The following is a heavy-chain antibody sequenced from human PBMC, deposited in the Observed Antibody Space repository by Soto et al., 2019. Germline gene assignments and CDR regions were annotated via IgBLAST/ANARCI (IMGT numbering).Heavy chain of an antibody. CDR3: ARTPRGYGYGYYYYYGMDV. J-gene: IGHJ6*02. V-gene: IGHV6-1*01. D-gene: IGHD5-18*01. CDR1: GDSVSSNSAA. CDR2: TYYRSKWYN. Sequence: SQTLSLTCAISGDSVSSNSAAWNWIRQSPSRGLEWLGRTYYRSKWYNDYAVSVKSRITINPDTSKNQFSLQLNSVTPEDTAVYYCARTPRGYGYGYYYYYGMDVWGQGTTVTVSS.